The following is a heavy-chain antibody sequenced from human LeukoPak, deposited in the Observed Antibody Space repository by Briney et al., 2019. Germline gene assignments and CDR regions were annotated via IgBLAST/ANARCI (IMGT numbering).Heavy chain of an antibody. Sequence: SETLSLTCAVYGGSFSGYYWSWIRQPPGKGLEWIGEINHSGSTNYNPSLKSRVTISVDTSKNQFSLKLRSVTAADTAVYYCARSLAAATNWGQGTLVTVSS. CDR3: ARSLAAATN. CDR1: GGSFSGYY. V-gene: IGHV4-34*01. J-gene: IGHJ4*02. CDR2: INHSGST. D-gene: IGHD6-13*01.